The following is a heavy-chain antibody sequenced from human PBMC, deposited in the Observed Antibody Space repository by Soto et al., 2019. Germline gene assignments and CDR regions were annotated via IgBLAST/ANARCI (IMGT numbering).Heavy chain of an antibody. V-gene: IGHV1-18*01. J-gene: IGHJ4*02. CDR1: GYTFTIYG. Sequence: ASVKVSCKASGYTFTIYGISWVRQAPGQGLEWMGWISSYNGNTNCVQKFQDRVTMTTDTSTSTAYMELRSLRSDDTAVYYCARGRGTGSGXYRDVFAYWGQGTLVTVSS. CDR3: ARGRGTGSGXYRDVFAY. D-gene: IGHD6-19*01. CDR2: ISSYNGNT.